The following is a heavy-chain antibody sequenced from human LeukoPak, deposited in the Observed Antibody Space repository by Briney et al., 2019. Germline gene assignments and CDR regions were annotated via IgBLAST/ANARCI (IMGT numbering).Heavy chain of an antibody. CDR3: ARDLYSSSPGQDSSYYGMDV. D-gene: IGHD6-13*01. V-gene: IGHV3-30-3*01. CDR1: GFTFSSYA. CDR2: ISYDGSNK. J-gene: IGHJ6*02. Sequence: GGSLRLSCAASGFTFSSYAMHWVRQAPGKGLEWMAVISYDGSNKYYADSVKGRFTISRDNSKNTLYLQMNSLRAEDTAVYYCARDLYSSSPGQDSSYYGMDVWGQGTTVTVSS.